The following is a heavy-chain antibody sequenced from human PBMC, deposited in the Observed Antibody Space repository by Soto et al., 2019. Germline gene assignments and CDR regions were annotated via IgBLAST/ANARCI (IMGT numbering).Heavy chain of an antibody. CDR2: VYSTGGV. D-gene: IGHD1-26*01. CDR1: GDYIGRFY. V-gene: IGHV4-4*07. J-gene: IGHJ6*02. CDR3: ARDLSGTGLDV. Sequence: QMQLHASGPGLVKPSETLSLTCNGSGDYIGRFYWSWIRQSAGKGLEWIGRVYSTGGVPYNPSLKGIVTISLDISTDHISLEMSSVTAGDTAVYCCARDLSGTGLDVWGRGARVSVAS.